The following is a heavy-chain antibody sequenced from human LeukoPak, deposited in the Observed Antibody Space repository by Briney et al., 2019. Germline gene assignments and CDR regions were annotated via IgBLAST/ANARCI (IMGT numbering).Heavy chain of an antibody. J-gene: IGHJ4*02. Sequence: WASLKLSCKTSGYSFTVHYLHWLRQAPGQGLEWMGWIKPDSGATTFAQDFQGRVTMTSDTSINTAYMELSSLTSDDTAMYYCARDHDYGPDYWGQGTLVTVSA. D-gene: IGHD4/OR15-4a*01. CDR2: IKPDSGAT. CDR1: GYSFTVHY. V-gene: IGHV1-2*02. CDR3: ARDHDYGPDY.